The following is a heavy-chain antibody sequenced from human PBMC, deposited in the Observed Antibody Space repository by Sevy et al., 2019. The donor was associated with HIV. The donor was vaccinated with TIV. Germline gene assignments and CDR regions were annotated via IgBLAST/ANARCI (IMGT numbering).Heavy chain of an antibody. V-gene: IGHV4-38-2*02. J-gene: IGHJ3*02. D-gene: IGHD3-9*01. CDR2: IYHDGST. CDR1: GYSISSAYS. CDR3: SSFGRLIIINDDTFGI. Sequence: SETLSLTCTVSGYSISSAYSWGWIRQPPGKGLEWIANIYHDGSTYYNPSLNSRVTISIDTSKNQFSLKLSSVTAADTAVYYCSSFGRLIIINDDTFGIWGQGTMVTVSS.